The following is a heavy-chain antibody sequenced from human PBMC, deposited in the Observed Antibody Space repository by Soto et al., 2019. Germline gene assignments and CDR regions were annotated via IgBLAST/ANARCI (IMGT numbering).Heavy chain of an antibody. CDR3: AVKWELLSVQNNWFDP. D-gene: IGHD1-26*01. CDR2: IYHSGST. Sequence: NPSETLSLTCAVSGGSISSSNWWSWVRQPPGKGLEWIGEIYHSGSTNYNPSLKSRVTISVDKSKNQFSLKLSSVTAADTAVYYCAVKWELLSVQNNWFDPWGQGTLVTVSS. J-gene: IGHJ5*02. CDR1: GGSISSSNW. V-gene: IGHV4-4*02.